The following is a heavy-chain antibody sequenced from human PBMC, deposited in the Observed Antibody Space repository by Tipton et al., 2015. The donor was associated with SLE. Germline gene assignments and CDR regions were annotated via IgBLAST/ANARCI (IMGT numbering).Heavy chain of an antibody. J-gene: IGHJ4*02. CDR1: GGSISSYY. V-gene: IGHV4-59*01. CDR2: IYYSGST. CDR3: SRGPPRLVWYYFDY. Sequence: TLSLTCTVAGGSISSYYWTWIRQPPGKGLEWIGYIYYSGSTNDNPPLKSQVTMSVDTSKNQFSLKLSSVTAADTAVYYGSRGPPRLVWYYFDYWGQGTLVTASS. D-gene: IGHD3-16*01.